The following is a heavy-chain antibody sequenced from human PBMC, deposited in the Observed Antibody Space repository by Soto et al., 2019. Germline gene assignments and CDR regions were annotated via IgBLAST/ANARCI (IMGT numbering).Heavy chain of an antibody. V-gene: IGHV1-46*03. Sequence: YMWSLYHSTGKGLEWMGIIHPSGGITNYAQKFQGRVTMTRDTSTNTVYMELSSLRSDDTAVYYCAADPTSEAIQVFDILRQRTMVIVS. CDR3: AADPTSEAIQVFDI. CDR1: Y. D-gene: IGHD1-1*01. CDR2: IHPSGGIT. J-gene: IGHJ3*02.